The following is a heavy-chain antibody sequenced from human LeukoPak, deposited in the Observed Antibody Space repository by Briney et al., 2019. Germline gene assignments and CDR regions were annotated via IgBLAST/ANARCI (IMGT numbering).Heavy chain of an antibody. CDR1: GFTLSNYA. D-gene: IGHD3-9*01. J-gene: IGHJ4*02. CDR2: ITGSSGST. CDR3: AKGLRYFDWLFGFDY. Sequence: GGSLRLSCAASGFTLSNYAMTWVRQAPGKGLEWVSTITGSSGSTYYADSVKGRFTISRDNSKNTLYLQMNSLRAEDTAVYYCAKGLRYFDWLFGFDYWGQGTLVTVSS. V-gene: IGHV3-23*01.